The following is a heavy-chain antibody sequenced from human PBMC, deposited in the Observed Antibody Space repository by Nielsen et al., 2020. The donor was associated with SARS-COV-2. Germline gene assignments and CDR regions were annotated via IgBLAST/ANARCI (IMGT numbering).Heavy chain of an antibody. CDR3: ARDGGVYCGGDCSWYYGMDV. D-gene: IGHD2-21*02. Sequence: GESLKISCAASGFTFSSYAMSWVRQAPGKGLEWVSAISGSGGSTYYADSVKGRFTISRDNAKNSLYLQMNSLRAEDTAVYYCARDGGVYCGGDCSWYYGMDVWGQGTTVTVSS. CDR1: GFTFSSYA. J-gene: IGHJ6*02. V-gene: IGHV3-23*01. CDR2: ISGSGGST.